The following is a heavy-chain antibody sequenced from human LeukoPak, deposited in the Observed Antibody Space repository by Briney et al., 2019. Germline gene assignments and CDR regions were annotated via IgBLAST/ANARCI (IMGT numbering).Heavy chain of an antibody. V-gene: IGHV4-59*08. Sequence: SETLSLTCTVSGGSISSYYWSWIRQPPGKGLEWIGRIYSSGSTDYNPSLKSRVTISVDTSKNQFSLRLSSVTAADTAMYYCARRGDVWGQGTMVTVSS. J-gene: IGHJ3*01. CDR1: GGSISSYY. CDR3: ARRGDV. CDR2: IYSSGST.